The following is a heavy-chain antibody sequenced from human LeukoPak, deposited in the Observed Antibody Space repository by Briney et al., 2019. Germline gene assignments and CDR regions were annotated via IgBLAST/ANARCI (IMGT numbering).Heavy chain of an antibody. D-gene: IGHD3-10*01. CDR2: IYTSGST. J-gene: IGHJ5*02. CDR3: ARDRGSGIAQHYNWFDP. CDR1: GGSISSYY. V-gene: IGHV4-4*07. Sequence: PSETLSLTCTVSGGSISSYYWSWIRQPAGKGLEWIGRIYTSGSTNYNPSLKSRVTMSVDTSKNQFSLKLSSVTAADTAVYYCARDRGSGIAQHYNWFDPWGKGTLVTVS.